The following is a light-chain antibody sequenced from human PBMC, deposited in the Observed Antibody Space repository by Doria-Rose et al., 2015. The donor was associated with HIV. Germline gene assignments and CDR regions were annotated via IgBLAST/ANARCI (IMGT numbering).Light chain of an antibody. CDR2: DVI. J-gene: IGLJ3*02. CDR1: SGDVGGYNY. Sequence: QPVLTQPASVSGSPGQSITIPCTGTSGDVGGYNYVSWYQQHPGKAPKLMIFDVINRPSGVSNRFSGSKSGNTASLTISGLRAEDEADYYCASYTSSSTYWVFGGGTKLNVL. V-gene: IGLV2-14*03. CDR3: ASYTSSSTYWV.